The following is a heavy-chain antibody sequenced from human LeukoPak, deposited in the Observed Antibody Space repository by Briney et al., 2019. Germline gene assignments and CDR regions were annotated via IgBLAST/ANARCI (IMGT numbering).Heavy chain of an antibody. CDR3: AKDRDSSGWYWAEYFQH. V-gene: IGHV3-23*01. D-gene: IGHD6-19*01. CDR2: INNSDGST. Sequence: GGTLRLSCAASGFTFSRYGMSWVRQAPGKGLEWVSGINNSDGSTYYADSVKGRFTISRDNSKNTLYLQMNSLRVEDTAVYYCAKDRDSSGWYWAEYFQHWGQGTLVTVSS. J-gene: IGHJ1*01. CDR1: GFTFSRYG.